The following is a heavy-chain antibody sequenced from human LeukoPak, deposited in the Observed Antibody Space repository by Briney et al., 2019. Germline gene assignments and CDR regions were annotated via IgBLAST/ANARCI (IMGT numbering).Heavy chain of an antibody. Sequence: ASVKVSCKASGYTFTSYDINWVRQATGQGLEWMGWINPNSGGTNYAQKFQGRVTMTRDTSISTAYMELSRLRSDDTAVYYCARDLRVVVPAVYYYYGMDVWGQGTTVTVSS. V-gene: IGHV1-2*02. CDR3: ARDLRVVVPAVYYYYGMDV. CDR1: GYTFTSYD. CDR2: INPNSGGT. D-gene: IGHD2-2*01. J-gene: IGHJ6*02.